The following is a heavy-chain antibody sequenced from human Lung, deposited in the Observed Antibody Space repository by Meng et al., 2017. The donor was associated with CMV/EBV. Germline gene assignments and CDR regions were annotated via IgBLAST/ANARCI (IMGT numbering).Heavy chain of an antibody. D-gene: IGHD2-2*01. J-gene: IGHJ4*02. CDR3: ATTSNGFFYS. CDR2: IKEDGNEK. V-gene: IGHV3-7*01. CDR1: GFSFTNSW. Sequence: SCAASGFSFTNSWMTWVRQAPGKGLEWVANIKEDGNEKYHVDSVRGRFTISRDNGNKSLSLQMNSLRVEDTALYYCATTSNGFFYSWGQGALVTVSS.